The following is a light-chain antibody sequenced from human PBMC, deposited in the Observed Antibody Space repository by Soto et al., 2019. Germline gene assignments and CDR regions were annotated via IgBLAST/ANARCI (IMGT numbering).Light chain of an antibody. Sequence: DIQMTQSPSSLSASVGDRVTITCRASESIARHLNWYQQKPGKAPNLLIYAASSLQNGVPSRFRGGGSGTDFTLTINNLQPEDFATYYCHQTYSTLSITFGQGTRL. CDR2: AAS. CDR1: ESIARH. CDR3: HQTYSTLSIT. V-gene: IGKV1-39*01. J-gene: IGKJ5*01.